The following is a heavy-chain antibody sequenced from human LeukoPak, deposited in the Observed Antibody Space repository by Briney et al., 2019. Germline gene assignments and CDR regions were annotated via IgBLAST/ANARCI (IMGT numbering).Heavy chain of an antibody. CDR2: IYYTGSS. CDR3: AGGDILTGYYGSPIDY. Sequence: SETLSLTCTVSGGSISSYYWSWIRQPPGKGLEWIGYIYYTGSSNYYPSLKSRVTISVDTSENQFSLKLSSVTAADTAVYYCAGGDILTGYYGSPIDYWGQGTLVTVSS. CDR1: GGSISSYY. J-gene: IGHJ4*02. D-gene: IGHD3-9*01. V-gene: IGHV4-59*01.